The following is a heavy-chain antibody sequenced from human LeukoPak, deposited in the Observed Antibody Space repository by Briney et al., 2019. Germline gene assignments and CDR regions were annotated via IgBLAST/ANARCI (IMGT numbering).Heavy chain of an antibody. D-gene: IGHD1-26*01. J-gene: IGHJ4*02. CDR2: ISGSGGST. Sequence: LSGGSLRLSCAASGFTFSSYAMSWVRQAPGKGLEWVSAISGSGGSTYYADSVKGRFTISRDNSKNTLYLQMNSLRAEDTAVYYCAKDSSGSYFVDYWGQGTLVTVSS. CDR3: AKDSSGSYFVDY. CDR1: GFTFSSYA. V-gene: IGHV3-23*01.